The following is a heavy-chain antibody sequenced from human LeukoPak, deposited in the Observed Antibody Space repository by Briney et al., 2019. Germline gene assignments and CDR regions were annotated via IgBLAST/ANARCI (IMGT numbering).Heavy chain of an antibody. CDR3: ARPLFYGDYVD. CDR2: IYHGGST. J-gene: IGHJ4*02. V-gene: IGHV4-39*01. D-gene: IGHD4-17*01. Sequence: PSETLSLTCTVSGDSISSSTSYWGWVRQPPGKGREWLGSIYHGGSTYYNPSLKRRVTISADTSKTQFSLRLSSVTAADSGVYYCARPLFYGDYVDWGQGTLVTVSS. CDR1: GDSISSSTSY.